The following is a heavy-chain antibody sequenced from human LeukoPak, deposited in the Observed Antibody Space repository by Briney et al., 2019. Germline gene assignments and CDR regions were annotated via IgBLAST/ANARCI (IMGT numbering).Heavy chain of an antibody. Sequence: ASVKVSCKASGYTFTSYGISWVRQAPGQGLEWMGIINPSGGSTSYAQKFQGRVTMTRDTSTSTVYMELSSLRSEDTAVYYCARDRVTMIVPNWFDPWGQGTLVTVSS. CDR2: INPSGGST. D-gene: IGHD3-22*01. V-gene: IGHV1-46*01. CDR1: GYTFTSYG. J-gene: IGHJ5*02. CDR3: ARDRVTMIVPNWFDP.